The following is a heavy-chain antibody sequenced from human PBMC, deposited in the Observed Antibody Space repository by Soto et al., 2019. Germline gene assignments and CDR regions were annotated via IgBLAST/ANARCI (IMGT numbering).Heavy chain of an antibody. Sequence: QVQLVESGGGVVQPGRSLRLSRAASGFTFSSYGMHWVRQAPGKGLEWVAVISYDGSNKYYADSVKGRFTISRDNSKNTLYLQMNSLRAEDTAVYYCAKVWHSYGSKQGYCNGGSCYLINYWGQGTLVTVSS. V-gene: IGHV3-30*18. CDR2: ISYDGSNK. CDR3: AKVWHSYGSKQGYCNGGSCYLINY. J-gene: IGHJ4*02. CDR1: GFTFSSYG. D-gene: IGHD2-15*01.